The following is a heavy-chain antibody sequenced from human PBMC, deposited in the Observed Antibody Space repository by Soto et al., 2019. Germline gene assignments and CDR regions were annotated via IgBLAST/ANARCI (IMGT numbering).Heavy chain of an antibody. CDR3: AHATRAAPLQYYIDI. CDR1: GFSLSTSGVG. V-gene: IGHV2-5*05. J-gene: IGHJ6*03. D-gene: IGHD3-10*01. CDR2: VYWDDDK. Sequence: QITLKESGPTLVNPTQTLTLTCTFSGFSLSTSGVGVGWIRQPPEKALEWLALVYWDDDKRYGPSLRGRLTITKDTSKNQVVLTMTNVGPVDTATYYCAHATRAAPLQYYIDIWGEGTTVTVSS.